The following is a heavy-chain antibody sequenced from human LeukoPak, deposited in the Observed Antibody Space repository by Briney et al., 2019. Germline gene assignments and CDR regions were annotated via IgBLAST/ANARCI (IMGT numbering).Heavy chain of an antibody. CDR2: IKQDGSEK. Sequence: GGSLRLSCAASGFTFSSYWMSWVRQAPGKGLEWVANIKQDGSEKYYVDSVKGRFTISRDNAKNSPYLQMNGLRAEDTAVYYCARDPYSNYEFDYWGQGTLVTVSS. V-gene: IGHV3-7*01. D-gene: IGHD4-11*01. J-gene: IGHJ4*02. CDR1: GFTFSSYW. CDR3: ARDPYSNYEFDY.